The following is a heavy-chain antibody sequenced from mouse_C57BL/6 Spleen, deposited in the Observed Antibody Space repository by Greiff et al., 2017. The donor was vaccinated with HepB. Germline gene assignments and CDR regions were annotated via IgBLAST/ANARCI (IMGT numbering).Heavy chain of an antibody. J-gene: IGHJ4*01. D-gene: IGHD2-5*01. CDR2: IYPGSGST. V-gene: IGHV1-55*01. Sequence: QVQLQQPGAELVKPGASVKMSCKASGYTFTSYWITWVKQRPGQGLEWIGDIYPGSGSTNYNEKFKSKATLTVDTSSRTAYMQLSSLTSDDSAVYYCARGDYINYVSYAMDYWGQGTSVTVSS. CDR3: ARGDYINYVSYAMDY. CDR1: GYTFTSYW.